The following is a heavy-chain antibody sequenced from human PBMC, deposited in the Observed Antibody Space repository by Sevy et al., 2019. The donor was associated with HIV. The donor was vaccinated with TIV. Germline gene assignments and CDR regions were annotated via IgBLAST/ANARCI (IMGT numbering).Heavy chain of an antibody. J-gene: IGHJ4*02. Sequence: GGSVRLSCAASGFTFSSYAMHWVRQAPGKGLEWVAVISYDGSNKYYADSVKGRFTISRDNSKNTLYLQMNSLRAEDTAVYYCARDLGSNDYGDYEDYWGQGTLVTVSS. V-gene: IGHV3-30-3*01. CDR3: ARDLGSNDYGDYEDY. CDR2: ISYDGSNK. CDR1: GFTFSSYA. D-gene: IGHD4-17*01.